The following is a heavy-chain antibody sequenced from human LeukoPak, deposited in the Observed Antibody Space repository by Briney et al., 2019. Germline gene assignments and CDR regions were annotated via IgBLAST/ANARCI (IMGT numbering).Heavy chain of an antibody. CDR3: TTGYNWNDGWFGP. D-gene: IGHD1-1*01. J-gene: IGHJ5*02. Sequence: GGSLRLSCAASGFTFSNAWMSWVHQPPGRGLEWVVLIKSKTDGWTTDYAAPMKRTYTITKDDSQNALYLTMNSLKPEDTAVYYCTTGYNWNDGWFGPGGQGTLVTVSS. V-gene: IGHV3-15*01. CDR2: IKSKTDGWTT. CDR1: GFTFSNAW.